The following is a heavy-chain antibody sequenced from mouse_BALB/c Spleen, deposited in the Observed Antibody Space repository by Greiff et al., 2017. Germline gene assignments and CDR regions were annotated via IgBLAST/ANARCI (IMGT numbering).Heavy chain of an antibody. CDR1: GFNIKDYY. J-gene: IGHJ2*01. Sequence: EVQLQQSGAELVRSGASVKLSCTASGFNIKDYYMHWVKQRHEQGLEWIGWIDPENGDTEYAPKFQGKATMTADTSSNTAYLQLSSLTSEDTAVYYCNAYYYGSSGDYWGQGTTLTVSS. V-gene: IGHV14-4*02. CDR3: NAYYYGSSGDY. D-gene: IGHD1-1*01. CDR2: IDPENGDT.